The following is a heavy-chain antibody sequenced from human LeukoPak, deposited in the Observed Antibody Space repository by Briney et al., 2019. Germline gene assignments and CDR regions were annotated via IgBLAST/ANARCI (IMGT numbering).Heavy chain of an antibody. CDR3: ARVGVVPAAILDGFDY. CDR2: IYSGGST. CDR1: GFTVSSNY. V-gene: IGHV3-53*01. D-gene: IGHD2-2*01. Sequence: WGSLSLTCAASGFTVSSNYMSWVRQAPGKGLEWVSVIYSGGSTYYADSVKGRFTISRDNSKNTLYLQMNSLTAEDTAVYYCARVGVVPAAILDGFDYSGQGTMVTVSS. J-gene: IGHJ4*03.